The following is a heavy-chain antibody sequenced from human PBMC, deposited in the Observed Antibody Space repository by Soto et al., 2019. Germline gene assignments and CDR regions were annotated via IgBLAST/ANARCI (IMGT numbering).Heavy chain of an antibody. CDR1: GFTFSTYV. D-gene: IGHD6-19*01. CDR3: AKDLLVAVSDPYYFDY. J-gene: IGHJ4*02. CDR2: ISASGGST. V-gene: IGHV3-23*01. Sequence: EVQLLESGGGLVQPGGSLRLSCAASGFTFSTYVMSWVRQAPGKGLEWVSAISASGGSTYYADSVKGRFTISRDNSKKTLYLQMNSLRAEDTAVYYCAKDLLVAVSDPYYFDYWGQGTLVTVSS.